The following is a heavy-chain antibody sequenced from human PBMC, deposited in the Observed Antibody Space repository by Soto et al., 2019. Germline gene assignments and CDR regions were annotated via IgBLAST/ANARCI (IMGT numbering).Heavy chain of an antibody. Sequence: GGSLRLSCAASGFTFSSYGMHWVRQAPGKGLEWVAVIWYDGSNKYYADSVKGRFTISRDNSKNTLYLQMNSLRAEDTAVYYCARGGYDILTGNPSYYYYYGMDVWGHGTTVTVSS. CDR1: GFTFSSYG. J-gene: IGHJ6*02. D-gene: IGHD3-9*01. CDR2: IWYDGSNK. V-gene: IGHV3-33*01. CDR3: ARGGYDILTGNPSYYYYYGMDV.